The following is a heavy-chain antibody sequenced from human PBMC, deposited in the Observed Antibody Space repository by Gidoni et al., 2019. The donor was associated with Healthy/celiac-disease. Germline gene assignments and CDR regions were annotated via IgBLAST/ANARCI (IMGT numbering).Heavy chain of an antibody. Sequence: QVQLVPSGAEVHKPGASVQVYCQDSVYTFTSYDINWVRQATGQGLEWMGWMNTNSGNTGDSQKFQGRLTMSRNTSKSTAYMVLSSLRSEDTAVYYCARCGLKAAAGDNWGQGTLVTVSS. D-gene: IGHD6-13*01. CDR2: MNTNSGNT. V-gene: IGHV1-8*01. CDR3: ARCGLKAAAGDN. J-gene: IGHJ4*02. CDR1: VYTFTSYD.